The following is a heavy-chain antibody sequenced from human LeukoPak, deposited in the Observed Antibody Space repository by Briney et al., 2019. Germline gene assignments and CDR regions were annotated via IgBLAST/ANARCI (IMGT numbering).Heavy chain of an antibody. CDR3: ARVLVYYYYMDV. CDR1: GGSFSGYY. CDR2: INHSGST. V-gene: IGHV4-34*01. Sequence: PSETLSLTCAVYGGSFSGYYWSWIRQPPGKGLEWIGEINHSGSTNYNPSLKSRVTISVDTSKNQFSLKLSSVTAADTAVYYCARVLVYYYYMDVWGKGTTVTVSS. D-gene: IGHD1-26*01. J-gene: IGHJ6*03.